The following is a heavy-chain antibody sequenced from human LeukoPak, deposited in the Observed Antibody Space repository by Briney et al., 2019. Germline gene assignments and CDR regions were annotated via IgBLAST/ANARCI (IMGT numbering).Heavy chain of an antibody. CDR1: GFSFSGYW. D-gene: IGHD1-26*01. Sequence: GGSLRLPCAASGFSFSGYWVHWVRQVPGKGLVWVSQINSDGSSTSYADFVKGRFTISRDNSKDTLYLQMNSLRAEDTAVYYCARSGYSGRFPAYFDYWGQETLVTVSS. CDR2: INSDGSST. V-gene: IGHV3-74*01. CDR3: ARSGYSGRFPAYFDY. J-gene: IGHJ4*02.